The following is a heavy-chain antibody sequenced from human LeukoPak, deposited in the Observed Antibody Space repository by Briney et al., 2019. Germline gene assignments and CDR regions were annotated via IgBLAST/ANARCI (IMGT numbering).Heavy chain of an antibody. CDR3: AKDGHCPDVCTTKIVVAGYVDF. V-gene: IGHV3-23*01. CDR2: IRDEGYPT. J-gene: IGHJ4*02. CDR1: GFTFTTYS. Sequence: PGGSLRLSCRASGFTFTTYSMNWLRQAPGKGLEWVSVIRDEGYPTYYADSVKGRFTISRDNSKNMLYLQMNSLRAEDTAIYYCAKDGHCPDVCTTKIVVAGYVDFWGQGTLVTVSS. D-gene: IGHD6-19*01.